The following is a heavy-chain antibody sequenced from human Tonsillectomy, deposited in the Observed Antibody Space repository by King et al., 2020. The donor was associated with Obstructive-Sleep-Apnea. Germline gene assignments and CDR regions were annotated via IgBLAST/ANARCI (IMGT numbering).Heavy chain of an antibody. J-gene: IGHJ5*02. CDR1: GGSISSSDYY. Sequence: LQLQESGPGLVKPSETLSLTCTVSGGSISSSDYYWGWIRQPPGKGLEWIGNIYYGGGTYYNPSLKSRVTISVDTSKNQFSLKLSSVTAADTAVYYCARLYCGGDCYSGYWFDPWGQGTLVTVSS. CDR3: ARLYCGGDCYSGYWFDP. CDR2: IYYGGGT. D-gene: IGHD2-21*02. V-gene: IGHV4-39*07.